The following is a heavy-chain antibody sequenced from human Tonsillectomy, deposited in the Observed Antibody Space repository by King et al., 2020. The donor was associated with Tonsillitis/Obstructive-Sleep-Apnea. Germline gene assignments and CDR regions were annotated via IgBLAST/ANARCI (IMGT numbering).Heavy chain of an antibody. Sequence: VQLVESGAEVKKPGESLRISCKGSGYSFTSYWISWVRQMPGKGLEWMGRIDPRDSYTNYSPSFQGHVTFSADKSISTVYLQWSSLKASATAMYFCARPYIYDRSGYQYWGQGALVTVSS. D-gene: IGHD3-22*01. J-gene: IGHJ1*01. CDR1: GYSFTSYW. CDR2: IDPRDSYT. V-gene: IGHV5-10-1*03. CDR3: ARPYIYDRSGYQY.